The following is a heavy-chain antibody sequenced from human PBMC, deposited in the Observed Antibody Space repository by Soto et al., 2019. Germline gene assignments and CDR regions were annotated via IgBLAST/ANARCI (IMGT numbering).Heavy chain of an antibody. Sequence: SETLSLTCAVYGGSFSGYYWSWIRQPPGKGLEWIGEINHSGSTNYNPSLKSRVTISVDTSKNQFSLKLSSVTAADTAVYYCARCLTGRIQCTYWGQGTLVTVSS. CDR2: INHSGST. J-gene: IGHJ4*02. CDR1: GGSFSGYY. V-gene: IGHV4-34*01. CDR3: ARCLTGRIQCTY. D-gene: IGHD3-9*01.